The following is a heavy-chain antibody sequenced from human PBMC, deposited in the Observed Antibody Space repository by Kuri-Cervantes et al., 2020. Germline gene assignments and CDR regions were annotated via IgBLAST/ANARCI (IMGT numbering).Heavy chain of an antibody. CDR1: GGSISSHY. V-gene: IGHV4-4*07. J-gene: IGHJ3*02. CDR2: LYTRGTT. Sequence: GSLRLSCTVSGGSISSHYWSWLRHPAGERLEWIGRLYTRGTTTYNPSLKSRVTISLDRSMNQFSLKLRSVTAADTAVYYCARGLRSYGDYVRRAFDIWGQGTMVTVSS. CDR3: ARGLRSYGDYVRRAFDI. D-gene: IGHD4-17*01.